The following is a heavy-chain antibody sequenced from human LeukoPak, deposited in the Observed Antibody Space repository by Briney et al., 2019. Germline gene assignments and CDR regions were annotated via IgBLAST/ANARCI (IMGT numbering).Heavy chain of an antibody. V-gene: IGHV1-8*01. Sequence: GASVKVSCKASGYTFTSYDINWVRQATGQGLEWMGWMNLNSGNTGYAQKFQGRVTMTEDTSTDTAYMELSSLRSEDTAVYYCATARIVQQQLPLGYWGQGTLVTVSS. CDR3: ATARIVQQQLPLGY. CDR2: MNLNSGNT. CDR1: GYTFTSYD. J-gene: IGHJ4*02. D-gene: IGHD6-13*01.